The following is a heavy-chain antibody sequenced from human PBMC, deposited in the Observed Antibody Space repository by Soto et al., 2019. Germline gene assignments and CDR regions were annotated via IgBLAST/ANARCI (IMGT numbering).Heavy chain of an antibody. J-gene: IGHJ6*02. D-gene: IGHD5-18*01. Sequence: QVQLVQSGAEVKKPGASVKVACKASGYTFTSYDINWVRQATGQGLEWMGWMNPNSGNTGYAQKFQGRVTMTRNTYISTAYMEMSSLRSEDTAVYYCARGGAGIHYYYYYGMDVWGQGTTVTVSS. CDR3: ARGGAGIHYYYYYGMDV. CDR1: GYTFTSYD. V-gene: IGHV1-8*01. CDR2: MNPNSGNT.